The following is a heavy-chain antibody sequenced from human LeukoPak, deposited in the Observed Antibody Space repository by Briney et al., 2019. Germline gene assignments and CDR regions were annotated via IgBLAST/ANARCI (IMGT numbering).Heavy chain of an antibody. Sequence: GGSLRLSCAASGFTFSDHYMDWVRQAPGKGLEWVGRIRNKANSYTTEYAASVKGRFTISRDDSKNSLYLQMNSLRAEDTAVYYCARWRSCSGGSCYSPYYFDYWGQGTLVTVSS. V-gene: IGHV3-72*01. J-gene: IGHJ4*02. CDR3: ARWRSCSGGSCYSPYYFDY. D-gene: IGHD2-15*01. CDR2: IRNKANSYTT. CDR1: GFTFSDHY.